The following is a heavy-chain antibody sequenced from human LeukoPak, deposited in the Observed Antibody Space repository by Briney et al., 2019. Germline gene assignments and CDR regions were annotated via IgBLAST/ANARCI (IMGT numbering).Heavy chain of an antibody. CDR3: ARRRIAAAVVDP. CDR2: ISSSSYI. CDR1: GFTFSSYS. D-gene: IGHD6-13*01. Sequence: GGSLRLSCAASGFTFSSYSMNWVRQAPGKGLEWVSSISSSSYIYYADSVKGRFTISRDNAKNSPYLQMNSLRAEDTAVYYCARRRIAAAVVDPWGQGTLVTVSS. V-gene: IGHV3-21*01. J-gene: IGHJ5*02.